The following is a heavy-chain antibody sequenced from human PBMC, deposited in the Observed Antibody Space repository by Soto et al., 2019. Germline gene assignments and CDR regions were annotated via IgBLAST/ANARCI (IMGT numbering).Heavy chain of an antibody. J-gene: IGHJ5*02. CDR2: IYNSGTT. V-gene: IGHV4-31*03. CDR3: AREPISTPRGVTQVDP. D-gene: IGHD3-10*01. Sequence: SDTLSLTCTVSGAPISSGGCYWSWIRQHPGKGPEWIGYIYNSGTTFYNPSLGSRITMSLDAAENHFSLELRSVTVADTAVYYCAREPISTPRGVTQVDPWGQGTRVTVSS. CDR1: GAPISSGGCY.